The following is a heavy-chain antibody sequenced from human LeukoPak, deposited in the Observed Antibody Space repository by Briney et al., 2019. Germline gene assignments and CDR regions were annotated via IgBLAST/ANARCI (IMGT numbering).Heavy chain of an antibody. V-gene: IGHV5-51*01. CDR3: VRLEQQLATYPDY. J-gene: IGHJ4*02. CDR1: RYTFTSDW. CDR2: IYAGDSDIGNDT. Sequence: GESLKISCQGSRYTFTSDWIGWVRQMPGKGLEWMGIIYAGDSDIGNDTIYSPSFQGQVSISADKSISTAYLQWSSLKASDTAMYYCVRLEQQLATYPDYWGQGTLVTVSS. D-gene: IGHD6-13*01.